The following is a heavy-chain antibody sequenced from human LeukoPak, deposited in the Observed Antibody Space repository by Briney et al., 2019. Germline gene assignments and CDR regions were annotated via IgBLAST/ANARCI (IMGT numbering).Heavy chain of an antibody. J-gene: IGHJ6*03. CDR2: FDPEDGET. CDR1: GYTLTEVS. Sequence: GASVKVSCKVSGYTLTEVSMHWVRQAPGKGLEWMGGFDPEDGETFYAQKFQGRVTMTEDTSTDTAYMELSSLRSEDTAVYYCAKDREYSGSLYYYYYYMDVWGKGTTVTVSS. D-gene: IGHD1-26*01. V-gene: IGHV1-24*01. CDR3: AKDREYSGSLYYYYYYMDV.